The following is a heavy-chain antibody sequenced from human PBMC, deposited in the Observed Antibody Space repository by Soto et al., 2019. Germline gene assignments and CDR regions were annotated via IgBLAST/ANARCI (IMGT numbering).Heavy chain of an antibody. CDR3: ARGPPLFGSSEGYFDY. V-gene: IGHV4-39*01. CDR2: IFSTGTT. D-gene: IGHD6-6*01. CDR1: GDSISSSTYY. Sequence: PSETLSLTCTVSGDSISSSTYYWGWIRQPPGRGLEWIGTIFSTGTTHYNPSLKSRVTISVDTSKNQFSLKLSSVTAADTAVYYCARGPPLFGSSEGYFDYWGQGTLVTVSS. J-gene: IGHJ4*02.